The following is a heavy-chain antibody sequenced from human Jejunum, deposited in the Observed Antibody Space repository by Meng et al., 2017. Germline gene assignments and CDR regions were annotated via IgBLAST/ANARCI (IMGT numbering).Heavy chain of an antibody. CDR3: VSGSSGTIGEGN. CDR2: IGNSGVIT. D-gene: IGHD3-22*01. V-gene: IGHV3-23*01. J-gene: IGHJ4*02. Sequence: EIQLLESGGGLVQPGGSLRLSCAASGFTFSSYGMGWVRQAPGKGLEWVSAIGNSGVITYYADSVKGRFTISRDNSKNTLYLQMNSLRAGDTAVYYCVSGSSGTIGEGNWGQGTLVTVSS. CDR1: GFTFSSYG.